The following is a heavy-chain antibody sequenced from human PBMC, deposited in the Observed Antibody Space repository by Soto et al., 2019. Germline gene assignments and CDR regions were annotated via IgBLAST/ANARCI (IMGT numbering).Heavy chain of an antibody. Sequence: KASETLSLTGTVSGGSMSSYYWTWLRQSPGRGLEWIGYISYSGSTYYNPSLKSRVTISADTSKNQFSLRMNSMIAADTAVYYCARADPDASVGYWGQGTLVTVSP. D-gene: IGHD2-15*01. J-gene: IGHJ4*02. CDR3: ARADPDASVGY. V-gene: IGHV4-59*01. CDR2: ISYSGST. CDR1: GGSMSSYY.